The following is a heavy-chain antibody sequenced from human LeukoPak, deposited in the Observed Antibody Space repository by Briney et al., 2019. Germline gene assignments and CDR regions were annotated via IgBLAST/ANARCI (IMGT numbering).Heavy chain of an antibody. V-gene: IGHV3-30*03. CDR3: ARDRGPLDY. CDR1: GFTFSSYG. CDR2: ISYDGSNK. J-gene: IGHJ4*02. Sequence: GGSLRLSCAASGFTFSSYGMHWVRQAPGKGLEWVAVISYDGSNKYYADSVKGRFTISRGNSKNTLYLQMNSLRAEDTAVYYCARDRGPLDYWGQGTLVTVSS.